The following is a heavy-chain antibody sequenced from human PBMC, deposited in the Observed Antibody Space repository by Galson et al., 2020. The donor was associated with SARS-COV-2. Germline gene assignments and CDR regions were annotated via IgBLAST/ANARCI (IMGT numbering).Heavy chain of an antibody. J-gene: IGHJ6*02. CDR1: GFTFSSYA. V-gene: IGHV3-30*04. CDR3: ARAHRGNYYYGMDV. D-gene: IGHD3-10*01. Sequence: GESLKISCAASGFTFSSYAMHWVRQAPGKGLEWVAVISYDGSNKYYADSVKGRFTISRDNSKNTLYLQMNSLRAEDTAVYYCARAHRGNYYYGMDVWGQGTTVTVSS. CDR2: ISYDGSNK.